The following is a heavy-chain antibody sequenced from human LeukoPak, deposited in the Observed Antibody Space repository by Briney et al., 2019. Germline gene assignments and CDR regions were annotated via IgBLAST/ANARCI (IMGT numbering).Heavy chain of an antibody. CDR1: GYTFTGYY. Sequence: ASVKVSCKASGYTFTGYYMHWVRQAPGQGLEWMGWIYPNSGGTNDAQKFQGRVTMTRDTSISTAYMELSRLRSDDTAVYYCARGYCTNGVCYPFLDYWGQGTPVTVSS. J-gene: IGHJ4*02. V-gene: IGHV1-2*02. CDR2: IYPNSGGT. CDR3: ARGYCTNGVCYPFLDY. D-gene: IGHD2-8*01.